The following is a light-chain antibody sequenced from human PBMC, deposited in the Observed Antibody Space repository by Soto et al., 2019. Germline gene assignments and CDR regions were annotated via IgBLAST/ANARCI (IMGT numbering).Light chain of an antibody. CDR3: QQANSFPFT. V-gene: IGKV1-12*01. Sequence: DIQMTQPPSSVSASVGDSVTITCRASQSISRWLAWFQQKPGRAPKLLIFTASNLEKGVPSRFSGSGSGRDFTLTISRLQPEDFATYYCQQANSFPFTFGQGTKVDIK. CDR2: TAS. J-gene: IGKJ2*01. CDR1: QSISRW.